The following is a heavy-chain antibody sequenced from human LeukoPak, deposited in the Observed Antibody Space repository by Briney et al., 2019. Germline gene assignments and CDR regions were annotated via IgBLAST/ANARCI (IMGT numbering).Heavy chain of an antibody. Sequence: GGSLRLSCAASGFTFSSYSMSWVRQAPGKGLEWVSSISSSSSYIYYADSVKGRFTISRDNAKNTLSLQMNSLTIEDTAVYYCVVVVEPADSDGFDVWGQGTMITVSS. D-gene: IGHD2-2*01. CDR1: GFTFSSYS. CDR3: VVVVEPADSDGFDV. V-gene: IGHV3-21*01. CDR2: ISSSSSYI. J-gene: IGHJ3*01.